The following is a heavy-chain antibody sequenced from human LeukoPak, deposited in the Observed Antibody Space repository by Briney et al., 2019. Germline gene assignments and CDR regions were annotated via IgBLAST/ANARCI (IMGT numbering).Heavy chain of an antibody. V-gene: IGHV3-9*01. CDR2: ISWNSGSI. Sequence: GGSLRLSCAASGFTFDDYAMHWVRQAPGKGLEGVSGISWNSGSIGYADSVKGRITISRDNARNSMELQMNSLRVEDTAVYYCAKVAKYYYGSETYYFFEQWGQGTPVTASS. CDR3: AKVAKYYYGSETYYFFEQ. CDR1: GFTFDDYA. D-gene: IGHD3-10*01. J-gene: IGHJ4*02.